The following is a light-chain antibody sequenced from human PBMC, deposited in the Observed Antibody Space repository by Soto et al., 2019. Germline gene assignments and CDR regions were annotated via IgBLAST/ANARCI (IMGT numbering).Light chain of an antibody. CDR3: SSYTSSSTLV. CDR1: SSDVGGYNY. J-gene: IGLJ2*01. CDR2: DVS. Sequence: QSVLTQPASVSGSPGQSITISCTGTSSDVGGYNYVSWYQQDPGKAPKLMIYDVSNRPSGVSNRFSGSKSGNTASLTISGLQAEDAADYYCSSYTSSSTLVFGGGTKPTVL. V-gene: IGLV2-14*01.